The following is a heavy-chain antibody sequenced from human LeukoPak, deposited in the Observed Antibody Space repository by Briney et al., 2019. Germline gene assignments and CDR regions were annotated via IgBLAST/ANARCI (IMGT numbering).Heavy chain of an antibody. Sequence: TGGSLRLSCAASGFTFSSYGMHWVRQAPGKGLEWVAVISYDGSNKYYADSVKGRFTISRDNSKNTLYLQMNSLRAEDTAVYYCARDRGYDFWSGYWPQGYWGQGTLVTVSS. D-gene: IGHD3-3*01. V-gene: IGHV3-30*03. J-gene: IGHJ4*02. CDR2: ISYDGSNK. CDR1: GFTFSSYG. CDR3: ARDRGYDFWSGYWPQGY.